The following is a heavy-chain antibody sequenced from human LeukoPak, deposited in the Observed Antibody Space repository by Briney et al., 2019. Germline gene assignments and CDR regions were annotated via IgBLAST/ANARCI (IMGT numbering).Heavy chain of an antibody. Sequence: GGSLRLSCAVSGFTVSNSYMSWVRQAPGKRLEWVSVLYSGGSIFYPDSVKGRFTISRDISKNMLYLQMNSLRADDTAVYYCARGAISSGYEDWGQGTLVTVSS. J-gene: IGHJ4*02. CDR2: LYSGGSI. CDR3: ARGAISSGYED. CDR1: GFTVSNSY. D-gene: IGHD6-13*01. V-gene: IGHV3-66*01.